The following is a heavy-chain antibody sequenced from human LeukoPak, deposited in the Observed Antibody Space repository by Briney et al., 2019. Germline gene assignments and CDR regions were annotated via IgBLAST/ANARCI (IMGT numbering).Heavy chain of an antibody. CDR1: GGSISSSNW. CDR3: ARDWAYGSGTYFIGQADP. D-gene: IGHD3-10*01. CDR2: IYHSGST. Sequence: SGTLSLTCAVSGGSISSSNWWSWVRQPPGKGLEWIGEIYHSGSTNYNPSLMSRVTISLDTSKNQFSLKLTSVTTADTAVYYCARDWAYGSGTYFIGQADPWGQGTLVTVSS. V-gene: IGHV4-4*02. J-gene: IGHJ5*02.